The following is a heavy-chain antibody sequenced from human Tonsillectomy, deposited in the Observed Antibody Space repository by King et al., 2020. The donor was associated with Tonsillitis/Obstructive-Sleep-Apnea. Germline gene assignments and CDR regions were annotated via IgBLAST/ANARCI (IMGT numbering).Heavy chain of an antibody. CDR1: GFTFSSYW. V-gene: IGHV3-74*01. CDR2: INSDGSST. Sequence: VQLVESGGGLVQPGGSLRLSCAASGFTFSSYWMHWVRQAPGKGLVWVSRINSDGSSTSYADSVKGRFTISRDNAKNTLYLQMNSLRAEDTAVYYCARDPSSSWSSDAFDFWGQGTMVTVSS. CDR3: ARDPSSSWSSDAFDF. D-gene: IGHD6-13*01. J-gene: IGHJ3*01.